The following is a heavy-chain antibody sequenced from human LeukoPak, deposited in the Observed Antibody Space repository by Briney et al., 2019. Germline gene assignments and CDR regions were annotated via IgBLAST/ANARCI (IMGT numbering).Heavy chain of an antibody. CDR3: ARDREGVFGVVTETNWFDP. J-gene: IGHJ5*02. Sequence: ASVKVSCKASGYTFTSYYMHWVRQAPGQGLEWMGIINPSGGSTSYAQKFQDRVTMTRDMSTSTVYMELSSLRSEDTAVYYCARDREGVFGVVTETNWFDPWGQGTLVTVSS. CDR1: GYTFTSYY. CDR2: INPSGGST. D-gene: IGHD3-3*01. V-gene: IGHV1-46*01.